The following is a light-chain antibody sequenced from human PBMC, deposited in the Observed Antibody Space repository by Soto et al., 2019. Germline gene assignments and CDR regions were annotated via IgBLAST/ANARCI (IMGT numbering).Light chain of an antibody. J-gene: IGKJ5*01. CDR3: QQYNSWPPIT. CDR1: QSLRRSN. CDR2: GAS. V-gene: IGKV3-15*01. Sequence: EIVMTQSPGTLSLSPGERSTLSCSSSQSLRRSNLAWYQQKPGQAPRLLIYGASTRATGIPARFSGSGSGTEFTLTISSLQSEDFAVYYCQQYNSWPPITFGQGTRLEIK.